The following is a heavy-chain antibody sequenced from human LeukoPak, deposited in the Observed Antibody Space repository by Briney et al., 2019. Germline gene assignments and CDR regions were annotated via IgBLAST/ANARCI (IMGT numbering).Heavy chain of an antibody. V-gene: IGHV1-18*04. Sequence: ASVKVSCKASGYTFTSYYMHWVRQAPGQGLEWMGWISGYNGNTNYAQKLQGRVTMTTDTSTSTAYMELRSLRPDDTAVYYCARETTVTSFDYWGQGTLVTVSS. CDR2: ISGYNGNT. CDR3: ARETTVTSFDY. D-gene: IGHD4-17*01. CDR1: GYTFTSYY. J-gene: IGHJ4*02.